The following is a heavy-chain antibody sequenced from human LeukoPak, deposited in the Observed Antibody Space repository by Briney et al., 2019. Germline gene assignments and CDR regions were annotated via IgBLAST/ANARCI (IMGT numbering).Heavy chain of an antibody. Sequence: GGSLRLSCTVSGFTVSSNSMSWVRQAPGKGLEWVSFIYSDNTHYSDSVKGRFTTSRDNAKNSLYLQMNSLRAEDTAIYYCASPRMIRGTITTPFDYWGQGILVTVSS. J-gene: IGHJ4*02. V-gene: IGHV3-53*01. CDR2: IYSDNT. CDR3: ASPRMIRGTITTPFDY. D-gene: IGHD3-10*01. CDR1: GFTVSSNS.